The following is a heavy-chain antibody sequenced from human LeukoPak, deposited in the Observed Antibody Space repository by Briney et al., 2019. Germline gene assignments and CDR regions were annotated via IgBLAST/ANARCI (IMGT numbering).Heavy chain of an antibody. J-gene: IGHJ4*02. Sequence: GGSLRLSCATSGFSFSTYIMNWVRQAPGKRLERVSSISSGNTYIYYADSVKGRFTISRDNAKSSLYLQMNSLRVEDTAIYYCTRDRVVGATQGLGAWGQGTLVTVSS. D-gene: IGHD1-26*01. CDR3: TRDRVVGATQGLGA. CDR1: GFSFSTYI. V-gene: IGHV3-21*01. CDR2: ISSGNTYI.